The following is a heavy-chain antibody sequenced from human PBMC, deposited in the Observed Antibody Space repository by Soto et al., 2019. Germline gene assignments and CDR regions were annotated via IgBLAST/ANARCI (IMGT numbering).Heavy chain of an antibody. CDR2: IYYSGAT. CDR1: GGSISSGDYY. J-gene: IGHJ6*02. V-gene: IGHV4-30-4*01. D-gene: IGHD3-16*02. Sequence: SETLSLTCTVSGGSISSGDYYWSWIRQPPGKGLEWIGHIYYSGATYYNPSLKSRVTISVDTSKNQFSLKLSSVTAADTAVYYCARDYPSWDYYYGMDVWGQGTTVT. CDR3: ARDYPSWDYYYGMDV.